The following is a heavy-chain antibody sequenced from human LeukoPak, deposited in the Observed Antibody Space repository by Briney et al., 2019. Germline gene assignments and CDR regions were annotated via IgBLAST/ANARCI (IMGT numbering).Heavy chain of an antibody. J-gene: IGHJ4*02. CDR3: ARDSDYSFDF. D-gene: IGHD4-11*01. V-gene: IGHV3-48*02. CDR1: GFTFSTYS. CDR2: IGGSGSPI. Sequence: PGRSLRLSCAASGFTFSTYSLNWVRQAPGKGLEWVSYIGGSGSPIYYADSVKGRFTISRDNGKNSLYLQMNSLRDEDTAVYYCARDSDYSFDFWGQGTLVTVSS.